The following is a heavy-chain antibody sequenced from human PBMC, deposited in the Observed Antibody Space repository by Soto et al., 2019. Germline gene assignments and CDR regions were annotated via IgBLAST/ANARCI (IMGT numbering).Heavy chain of an antibody. CDR3: ARQGKNPLIWSAP. Sequence: SETLSLTCTVSGASIGRSSYFWGWIRQTPGKGLEWIGSMHFGGTTHSSPSLKSRVVISVDTSQNQFSLEVKSVTAADSGVYYWARQGKNPLIWSAPGGPGPLVPVPQ. CDR2: MHFGGTT. CDR1: GASIGRSSYF. J-gene: IGHJ5*02. V-gene: IGHV4-39*01. D-gene: IGHD2-8*01.